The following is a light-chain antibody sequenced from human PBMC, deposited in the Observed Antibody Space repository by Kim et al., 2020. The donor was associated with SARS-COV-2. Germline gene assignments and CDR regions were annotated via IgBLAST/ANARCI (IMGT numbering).Light chain of an antibody. Sequence: SVSPGQTASITCTGDKLGGNYACWYQQKRGQSPVLLIYEDSKRPSGIPGRFSGSMSGNTATLTISGTQAMDEADYYCQAWDTTSVLFGGGTQLTVL. J-gene: IGLJ3*02. CDR3: QAWDTTSVL. V-gene: IGLV3-1*01. CDR2: EDS. CDR1: KLGGNY.